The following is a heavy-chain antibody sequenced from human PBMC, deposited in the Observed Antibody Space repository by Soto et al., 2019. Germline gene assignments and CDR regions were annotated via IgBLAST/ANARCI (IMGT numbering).Heavy chain of an antibody. CDR2: MNPNSGNT. CDR1: GYTFTSYD. J-gene: IGHJ4*02. V-gene: IGHV1-8*01. Sequence: VSVKVSCKASGYTFTSYDINWVRQATGQGLEWMGWMNPNSGNTGYAQKFQGRVTMTRNTSISTAYMELSSLRSEDTAVYYCARVGGDHVLRYSDWPDYWGQGTLVTVSS. D-gene: IGHD3-9*01. CDR3: ARVGGDHVLRYSDWPDY.